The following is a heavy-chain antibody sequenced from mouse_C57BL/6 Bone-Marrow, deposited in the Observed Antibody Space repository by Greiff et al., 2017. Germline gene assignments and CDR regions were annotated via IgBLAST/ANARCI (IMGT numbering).Heavy chain of an antibody. V-gene: IGHV5-6*02. CDR1: GFTFSSYG. CDR3: ARHRYFDV. Sequence: DVKLVESGGDLVKPGGSLKLSCAASGFTFSSYGMSWVRQSPDKRLEWVATISSGGSYTYYPDSVKGRFTISRDNAKNTLYLQMSRLKSEDTAMYYCARHRYFDVWGTGTTVTVSS. J-gene: IGHJ1*03. CDR2: ISSGGSYT.